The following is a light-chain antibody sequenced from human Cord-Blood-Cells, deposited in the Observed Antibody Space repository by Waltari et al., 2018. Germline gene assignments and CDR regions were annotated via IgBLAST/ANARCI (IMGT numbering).Light chain of an antibody. CDR2: DAS. J-gene: IGKJ4*01. CDR1: QSVSSY. CDR3: QQRSNWPPLT. V-gene: IGKV3-11*01. Sequence: EIVLTQSPATLSLSPGERATLSCSASQSVSSYLAWYQQKPGQAPRLLIYDASNWSTVIPDRLSGSGSGTDFTFTISSLEPEDFAVYYCQQRSNWPPLTFGGGTKLEIK.